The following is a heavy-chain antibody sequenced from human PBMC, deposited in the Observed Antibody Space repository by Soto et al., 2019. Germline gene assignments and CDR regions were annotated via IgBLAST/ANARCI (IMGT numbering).Heavy chain of an antibody. J-gene: IGHJ4*02. CDR1: GGTFSSYA. CDR2: IIPIFGTA. D-gene: IGHD5-12*01. Sequence: SVKVSCKASGGTFSSYAISWVRQAPGQGLEWMGGIIPIFGTANYAQKFQGRVTITADESTSTAYMELSSLRSEDTAVYYCAIGNVVATISGLDYWGQGTLVTVSS. CDR3: AIGNVVATISGLDY. V-gene: IGHV1-69*13.